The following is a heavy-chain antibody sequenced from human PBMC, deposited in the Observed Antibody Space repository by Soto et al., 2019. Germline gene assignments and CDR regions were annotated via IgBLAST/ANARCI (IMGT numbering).Heavy chain of an antibody. J-gene: IGHJ6*04. CDR1: GYTFTSYG. CDR2: ISAYNGNT. CDR3: AREAPYCRWTSGDLNSYYRLDG. D-gene: IGHD2-2*01. Sequence: ASVKVSCTSSGYTFTSYGISWVRQALGQGLEWMGWISAYNGNTNYAQKLQGRVTMTTDTSTSTAYMELRSLRSDDTAVYYCAREAPYCRWTSGDLNSYYRLDGWGKGNTVPVYS. V-gene: IGHV1-18*01.